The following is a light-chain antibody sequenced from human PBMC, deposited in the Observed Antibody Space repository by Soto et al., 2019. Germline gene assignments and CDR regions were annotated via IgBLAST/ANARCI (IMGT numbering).Light chain of an antibody. CDR1: QSVSRW. V-gene: IGKV1-5*01. Sequence: DIQLTQSPSTLSAAVEESVTMTCRASQSVSRWLAWYQQKPGRAPRLLISDACKLEAGVPSRFSGSRSENKISLTISSLPPDHFATYFCQPYNILPTFGQGTKVDIK. CDR2: DAC. CDR3: QPYNILPT. J-gene: IGKJ1*01.